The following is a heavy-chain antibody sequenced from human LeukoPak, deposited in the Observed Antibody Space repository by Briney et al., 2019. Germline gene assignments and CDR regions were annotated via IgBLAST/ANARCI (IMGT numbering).Heavy chain of an antibody. CDR3: AKDLLRIYWRTFDS. CDR1: GFTYSRYA. V-gene: IGHV3-23*01. CDR2: FNDTGSST. J-gene: IGHJ4*02. Sequence: GGSLRLSCEASGFTYSRYAMNWVRQAPGKGLEWVSSFNDTGSSTYYADSVKGRFTISRDNSKNTLYLQMTNLRAEDTAVYFCAKDLLRIYWRTFDSWGQGALVIVSS. D-gene: IGHD3-10*01.